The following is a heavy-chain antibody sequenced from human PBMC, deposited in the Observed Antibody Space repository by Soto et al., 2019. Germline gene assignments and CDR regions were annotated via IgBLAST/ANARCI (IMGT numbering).Heavy chain of an antibody. CDR3: AREPFFGEPYPYYFMDV. Sequence: QVQLVQSGAEARKPGASVKVSCKASGYSFTSYDMNWVRQATGQGLEWVGWINPNSGNTGYGQKFQGRVTMTMNTSTSTAYLELSSLRSEDTAVYYCAREPFFGEPYPYYFMDVWGKGTTVTVSS. D-gene: IGHD3-10*01. V-gene: IGHV1-8*01. CDR2: INPNSGNT. J-gene: IGHJ6*03. CDR1: GYSFTSYD.